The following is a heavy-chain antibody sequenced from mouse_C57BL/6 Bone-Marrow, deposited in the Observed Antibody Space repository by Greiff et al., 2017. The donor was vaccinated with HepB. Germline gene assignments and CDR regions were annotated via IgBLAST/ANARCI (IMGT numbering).Heavy chain of an antibody. CDR3: ARQNGYYRAWVAY. CDR1: GYTFTSYW. CDR2: IYPGSGST. Sequence: QVQLQQPGAELVKPGASVKMSCKASGYTFTSYWITWVKQRPGQGLEWIGDIYPGSGSTNYNEKFKSKATLTVDTSSSTAYMQLSSLTSEDSAVYYCARQNGYYRAWVAYWGQGTLVTGSA. V-gene: IGHV1-55*01. J-gene: IGHJ3*01. D-gene: IGHD2-3*01.